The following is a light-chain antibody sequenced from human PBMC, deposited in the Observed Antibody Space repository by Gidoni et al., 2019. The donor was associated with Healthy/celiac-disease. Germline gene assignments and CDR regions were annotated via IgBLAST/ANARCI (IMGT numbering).Light chain of an antibody. V-gene: IGLV6-57*04. CDR1: SGSIASNY. Sequence: FMLTKPPSVSESPGKTVTISCTRSSGSIASNYVQWYQQRPGSAPTTVIYEDNQRPSGVPDRFSGSIDSSSNSASLTISGLKTEDEADYYGQSYDSSNHGRVFGGGTKLTVL. CDR3: QSYDSSNHGRV. CDR2: EDN. J-gene: IGLJ3*02.